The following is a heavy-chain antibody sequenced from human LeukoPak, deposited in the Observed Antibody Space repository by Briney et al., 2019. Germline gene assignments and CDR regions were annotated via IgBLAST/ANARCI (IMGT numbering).Heavy chain of an antibody. CDR2: IYTSGST. CDR3: ARGGYYGSGNDFRFDP. Sequence: SETLSLTCTVSGGSISSYYWSWIRQPAGKGLEWIGRIYTSGSTNYNPSLKSRVTMSVDTSKNQFSLKLSSVTAADTAVYSCARGGYYGSGNDFRFDPWGQGTLVTVSS. V-gene: IGHV4-4*07. CDR1: GGSISSYY. J-gene: IGHJ5*02. D-gene: IGHD3-10*01.